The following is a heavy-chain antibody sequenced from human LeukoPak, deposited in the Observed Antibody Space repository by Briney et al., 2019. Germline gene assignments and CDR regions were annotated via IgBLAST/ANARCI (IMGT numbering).Heavy chain of an antibody. V-gene: IGHV3-7*01. CDR1: GFTLNSFW. J-gene: IGHJ4*02. CDR2: INQDGSEE. Sequence: GGSLRLSCAVSGFTLNSFWMSWVRQAPGKGLEWVANINQDGSEEYYVGSVKGRFTISRDNAKSSLYLQMNSLRAEDTAVYYCARAGYTYVTLYYWGQGTLVTVSS. CDR3: ARAGYTYVTLYY. D-gene: IGHD5-18*01.